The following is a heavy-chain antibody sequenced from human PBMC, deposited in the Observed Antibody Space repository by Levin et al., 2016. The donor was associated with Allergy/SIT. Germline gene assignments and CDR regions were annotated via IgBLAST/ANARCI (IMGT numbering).Heavy chain of an antibody. V-gene: IGHV1-8*01. Sequence: ASVKVSCKASGYTFTSYDINWVRQATGQGLEWMGWMNPNSGNTGYAQKFQGRVTMTRNTSISTAYMELSSLRSEDTAVYYCARGNLRNEYCTNGVCPLWYYYYGMDVWGQGTTVTVSS. CDR1: GYTFTSYD. D-gene: IGHD2-8*01. J-gene: IGHJ6*02. CDR2: MNPNSGNT. CDR3: ARGNLRNEYCTNGVCPLWYYYYGMDV.